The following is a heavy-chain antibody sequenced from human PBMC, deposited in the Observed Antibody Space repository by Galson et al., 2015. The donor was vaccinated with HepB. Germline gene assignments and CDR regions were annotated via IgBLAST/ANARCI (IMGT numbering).Heavy chain of an antibody. CDR3: AKVAFRGGSSGWYYFDY. Sequence: SLRLSCAASGFTFSSYSMNWVRQAPGKGLEWVSYISSSSSIIYYADSVKGRFTISRDNSKNTLYLQMNSLRAEDTAVYYCAKVAFRGGSSGWYYFDYWGQGTLVTVSS. CDR1: GFTFSSYS. CDR2: ISSSSSII. V-gene: IGHV3-48*01. D-gene: IGHD6-19*01. J-gene: IGHJ4*02.